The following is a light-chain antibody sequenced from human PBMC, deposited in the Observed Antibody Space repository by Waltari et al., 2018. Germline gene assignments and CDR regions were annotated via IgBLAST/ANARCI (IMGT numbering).Light chain of an antibody. J-gene: IGKJ3*01. CDR2: LVS. V-gene: IGKV2-28*01. CDR3: MHALETRNT. CDR1: QSLLHRNGKNY. Sequence: DIVMTQSPLSLPVTPGEPASISCRSNQSLLHRNGKNYLDWYLQKPGQSPQLLIYLVSNRASGVPDRFSGSGSGTNFTLKISRVEAEDVGFYYCMHALETRNTFGPGTKVDIK.